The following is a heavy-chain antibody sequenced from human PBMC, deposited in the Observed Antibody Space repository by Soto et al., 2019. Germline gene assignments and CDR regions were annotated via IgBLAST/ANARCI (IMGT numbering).Heavy chain of an antibody. J-gene: IGHJ4*02. CDR2: ISGSGGST. CDR3: AIYSSGYIRSFDY. CDR1: GFAFSSYA. Sequence: HPGGSLRLSCAASGFAFSSYAMSWVRQAPGKGLEWVSAISGSGGSTYYADSVKGRFTISRDNSKNTLYLQMNSLRAEDTAVYYCAIYSSGYIRSFDYWGQGTLVTVSS. D-gene: IGHD6-19*01. V-gene: IGHV3-23*01.